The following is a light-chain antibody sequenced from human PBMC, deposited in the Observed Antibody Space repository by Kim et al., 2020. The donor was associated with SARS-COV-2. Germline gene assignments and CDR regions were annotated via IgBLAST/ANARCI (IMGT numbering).Light chain of an antibody. J-gene: IGLJ3*02. Sequence: ELTQPPSASGTPGQSVTISCSGRSSNVGKTYVYWYQQLPGTAPRLLIYGNSQRPSGVPERFSGSKSGTSASLAISGLRSEDEADYYCSAWDETLSARVFGGGTQLTVL. CDR1: SSNVGKTY. CDR3: SAWDETLSARV. CDR2: GNS. V-gene: IGLV1-47*02.